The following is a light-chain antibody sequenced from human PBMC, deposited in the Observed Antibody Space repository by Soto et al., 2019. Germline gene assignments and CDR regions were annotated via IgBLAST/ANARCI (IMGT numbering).Light chain of an antibody. CDR3: QQSANWPLT. V-gene: IGKV3-11*01. Sequence: EIVLTQSPATLSLSPGERATLSCRASQSVTSLLGWYHQKPGQAPRLLIYDASYRATGIPARFSGSGSGTDFTLKISSLEPDDFGVYYCQQSANWPLTLGGGTKVDIK. J-gene: IGKJ4*01. CDR2: DAS. CDR1: QSVTSL.